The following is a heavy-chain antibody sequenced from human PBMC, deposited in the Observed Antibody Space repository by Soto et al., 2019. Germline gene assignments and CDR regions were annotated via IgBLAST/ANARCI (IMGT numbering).Heavy chain of an antibody. D-gene: IGHD3-10*01. J-gene: IGHJ4*02. V-gene: IGHV3-33*01. CDR3: VGGADSGFCWFGNADY. CDR1: GFTFRSYG. CDR2: IWYDGINK. Sequence: QVQLAESGGGVAQPGRSLRLSCAASGFTFRSYGMHWVRQAPGKGLEWVAFIWYDGINKYYADSVTGRFTISRDNSKNTLYLQMDSLRAADTAVYYCVGGADSGFCWFGNADYWGQGTLVTVSS.